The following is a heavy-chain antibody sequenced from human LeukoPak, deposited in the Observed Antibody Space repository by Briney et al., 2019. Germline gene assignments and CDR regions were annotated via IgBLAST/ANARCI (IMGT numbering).Heavy chain of an antibody. Sequence: GGSLRLSCAASGFTFSSYGMHWVRQAPSKGLEWVAFIRYDGSNKYYADSVKGRFTISRDNSKNTLHLQMNSLRAEDTAVYYCAKDNSGYEDYWGQGTLVTVSP. V-gene: IGHV3-30*02. CDR3: AKDNSGYEDY. CDR2: IRYDGSNK. J-gene: IGHJ4*02. CDR1: GFTFSSYG. D-gene: IGHD3-22*01.